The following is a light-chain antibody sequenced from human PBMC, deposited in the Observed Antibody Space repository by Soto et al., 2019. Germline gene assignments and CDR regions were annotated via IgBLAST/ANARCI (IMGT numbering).Light chain of an antibody. CDR1: QSVSSK. CDR2: GAS. J-gene: IGKJ1*01. V-gene: IGKV3-15*01. Sequence: EIVLTQSRGTLSVSPGERATLSCRASQSVSSKLAWYQQEPGQAPRLLFYGASTGATGIPARFSGSGSETEFTLSISSLQSEDFAVYYCQQYNNWPGTFGQGTKVDIK. CDR3: QQYNNWPGT.